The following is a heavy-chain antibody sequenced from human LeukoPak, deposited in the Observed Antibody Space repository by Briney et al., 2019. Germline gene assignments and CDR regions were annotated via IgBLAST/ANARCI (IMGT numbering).Heavy chain of an antibody. J-gene: IGHJ4*02. CDR1: GFTFSSYW. CDR2: IKEDGSEK. CDR3: ARNGDWSYNDY. D-gene: IGHD2-21*02. Sequence: GGSLRLSCAASGFTFSSYWMTWVRQAPGKGLEWVANIKEDGSEKYYVDSVKGRFTLSRDNAKNSRYLQMNSLRAEDTAVYYCARNGDWSYNDYWGQGTLVTVSS. V-gene: IGHV3-7*01.